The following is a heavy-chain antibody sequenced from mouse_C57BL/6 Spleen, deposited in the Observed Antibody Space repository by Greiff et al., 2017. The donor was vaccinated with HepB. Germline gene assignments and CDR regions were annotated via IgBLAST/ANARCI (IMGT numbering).Heavy chain of an antibody. J-gene: IGHJ4*01. CDR1: GYTFTSYD. D-gene: IGHD1-1*01. CDR2: IYPRDGST. Sequence: VQLQESGPELVKPGASVKLSCKASGYTFTSYDINWVKQRPGQGLEWIGWIYPRDGSTKYNEKFKGKATLTVDTSSSTAYMELHSLTSEDSAVYFCARRLYYYGSSFYYYAMDYWGQGTSVTVSS. V-gene: IGHV1-85*01. CDR3: ARRLYYYGSSFYYYAMDY.